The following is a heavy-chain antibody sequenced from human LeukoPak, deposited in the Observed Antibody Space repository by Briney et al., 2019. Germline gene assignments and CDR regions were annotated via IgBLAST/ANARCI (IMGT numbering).Heavy chain of an antibody. J-gene: IGHJ4*02. CDR3: ARGYYDSSGYYFDY. Sequence: PSETLSLTCAVYGGSFSGYYWSWIRQPPGKGLEWIGEINHSGSTNYNPSLKSRVTISVDTSKNQFSLKLSPVTAADTAVYYCARGYYDSSGYYFDYWGQGTLVTVSS. CDR2: INHSGST. D-gene: IGHD3-22*01. V-gene: IGHV4-34*01. CDR1: GGSFSGYY.